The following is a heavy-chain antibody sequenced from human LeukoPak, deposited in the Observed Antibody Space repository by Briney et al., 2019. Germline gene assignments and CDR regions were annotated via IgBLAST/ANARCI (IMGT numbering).Heavy chain of an antibody. CDR1: GYSISSGYY. CDR2: IYHSGST. Sequence: SETLSLTCTVSGYSISSGYYWGWIRQPPGKGLEWIGSIYHSGSTYYNPSLKSRVTISVDTSKNQFSLKLSSVTAADTAVYYCAEHYYDSSSYDWFDPWGQGTLVTVSS. V-gene: IGHV4-38-2*02. J-gene: IGHJ5*02. CDR3: AEHYYDSSSYDWFDP. D-gene: IGHD3-22*01.